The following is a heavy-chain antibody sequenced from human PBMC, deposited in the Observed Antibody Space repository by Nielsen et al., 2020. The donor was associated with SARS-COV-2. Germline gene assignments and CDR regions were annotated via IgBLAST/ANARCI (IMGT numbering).Heavy chain of an antibody. D-gene: IGHD3-3*01. J-gene: IGHJ4*02. V-gene: IGHV1-2*06. CDR3: ARDPNKHYDFWRGMPYFDS. CDR1: GYTFTGYY. CDR2: INPNSGGT. Sequence: ASVKVSCKASGYTFTGYYMHWVRQAPGQGLEWMGRINPNSGGTNYAQKFQGRVTMTTDTSISTAYMELSRLRSDDTAVYYCARDPNKHYDFWRGMPYFDSWGQGTLVTVSS.